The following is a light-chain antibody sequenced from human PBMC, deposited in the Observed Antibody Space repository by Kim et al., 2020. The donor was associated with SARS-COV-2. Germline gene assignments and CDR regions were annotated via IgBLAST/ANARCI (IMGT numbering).Light chain of an antibody. V-gene: IGLV2-14*03. Sequence: GQSITISCTGASSDVGAYNYVSWYQQHHGKAPKLRVFDVSNRPSGVSNRFSGSKSGNTASLTISGLQAEDEADYYCSSYTTSNTWVFGGGTHLTVL. CDR3: SSYTTSNTWV. J-gene: IGLJ3*02. CDR1: SSDVGAYNY. CDR2: DVS.